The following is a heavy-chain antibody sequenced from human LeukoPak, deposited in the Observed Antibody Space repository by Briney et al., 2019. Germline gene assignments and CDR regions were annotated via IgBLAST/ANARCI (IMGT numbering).Heavy chain of an antibody. CDR3: ARVGSSSWYGLGYYYYYMDV. D-gene: IGHD6-13*01. J-gene: IGHJ6*03. V-gene: IGHV1-8*01. CDR1: GYTFTSYD. CDR2: MNPNSGNT. Sequence: SVKVSCKAPGYTFTSYDINWVRQATGQGLEWMGWMNPNSGNTGYAQKFQGRVTMTRNTSISTAYMELSSLRSEDTAVYYCARVGSSSWYGLGYYYYYMDVWGKGTTVTVSS.